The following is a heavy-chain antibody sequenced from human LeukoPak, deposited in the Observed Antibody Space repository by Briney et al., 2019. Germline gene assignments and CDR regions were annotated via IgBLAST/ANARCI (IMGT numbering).Heavy chain of an antibody. V-gene: IGHV3-15*07. CDR3: TTDRRPIEYSSSSYYYGMDV. Sequence: GGSLRLSCAVSGFTFSNAWMNWARQAPGKGLEWVGRIKSKTDGGTTDYAAPVKGRFTISRDDSKTTLYLQMNSLKTEDTAVYYCTTDRRPIEYSSSSYYYGMDVWGQGTTVIVSS. J-gene: IGHJ6*02. CDR1: GFTFSNAW. D-gene: IGHD6-6*01. CDR2: IKSKTDGGTT.